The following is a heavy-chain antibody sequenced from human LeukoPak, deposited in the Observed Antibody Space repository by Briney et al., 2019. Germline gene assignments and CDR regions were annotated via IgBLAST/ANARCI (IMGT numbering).Heavy chain of an antibody. J-gene: IGHJ5*02. CDR2: IYHSGRT. Sequence: SETLSLTCTVSGYSISSGYYWGWIRQPPGKGLEWIGSIYHSGRTFYNPSLKSRVTISVDTSKNQFSLKLSSVTAADTAVYYCARDSGTTGEVKFDPWGQGTLVTVSS. D-gene: IGHD3-10*01. CDR1: GYSISSGYY. V-gene: IGHV4-38-2*02. CDR3: ARDSGTTGEVKFDP.